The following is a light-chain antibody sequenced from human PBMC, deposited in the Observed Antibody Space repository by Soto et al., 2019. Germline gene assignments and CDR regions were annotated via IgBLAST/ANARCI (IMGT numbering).Light chain of an antibody. Sequence: EIVLTQSPGTLSLSPGERATLSCRASQTVNSDYLAWYQQRPGQSPRVLLYGASNRASGIPDGFSGSGSGTDFTLTISRLEPEDFAVYYCQQYDQSPRTFGQGTKVEVK. CDR1: QTVNSDY. V-gene: IGKV3-20*01. J-gene: IGKJ1*01. CDR3: QQYDQSPRT. CDR2: GAS.